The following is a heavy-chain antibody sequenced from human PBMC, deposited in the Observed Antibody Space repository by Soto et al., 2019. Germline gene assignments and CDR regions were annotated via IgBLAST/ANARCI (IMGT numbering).Heavy chain of an antibody. V-gene: IGHV3-30*18. CDR2: ISYDGTNK. D-gene: IGHD4-17*01. Sequence: QVQLVESGGGEVQPGRSLTISCAASGFTFSTYGMHWVRQTPGKGLEWVAVISYDGTNKFYSDSVKGRFTISRDNFKNTLTLQMNSLRADDTAVYSCAKDLQSYGDYDYDCYGIVVWGLGTRVTVSS. CDR1: GFTFSTYG. CDR3: AKDLQSYGDYDYDCYGIVV. J-gene: IGHJ6*02.